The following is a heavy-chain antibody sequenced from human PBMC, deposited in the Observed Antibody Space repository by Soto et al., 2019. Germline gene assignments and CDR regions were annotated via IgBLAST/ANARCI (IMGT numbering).Heavy chain of an antibody. CDR2: ISYDGRNK. CDR3: AKQYCGGDCPNYYYGMDV. Sequence: GGSLRLSCAASGFTFSSYGIHWVRQAPGKGLEWVAIISYDGRNKYYADSVKGRFTISRDNSRNTLDLQMNSLRAEDTAVYYCAKQYCGGDCPNYYYGMDVWGKGTKVTVPS. J-gene: IGHJ6*04. D-gene: IGHD2-21*02. CDR1: GFTFSSYG. V-gene: IGHV3-30*18.